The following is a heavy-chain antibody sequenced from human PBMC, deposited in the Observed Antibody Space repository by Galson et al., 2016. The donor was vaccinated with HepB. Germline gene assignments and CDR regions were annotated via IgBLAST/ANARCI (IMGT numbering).Heavy chain of an antibody. CDR2: ISYDGNGE. CDR1: GFTFRNYA. D-gene: IGHD6-19*01. Sequence: SLRLSCAASGFTFRNYAVHWVRQAPGRGLEWVGGISYDGNGEYYAGSLMGRFTISRDNSKNTLFMQMNSLGPEDTAVYYCARVPGYSSTFDDWGQGTLVTVSS. J-gene: IGHJ4*02. V-gene: IGHV3-30*04. CDR3: ARVPGYSSTFDD.